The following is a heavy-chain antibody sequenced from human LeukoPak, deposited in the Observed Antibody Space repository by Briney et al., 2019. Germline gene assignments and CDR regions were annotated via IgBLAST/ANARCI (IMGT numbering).Heavy chain of an antibody. CDR3: ARELGSDDFSPAFDI. Sequence: GGSLRLSCAASGFTFSSYAMHWVRQAPGKGLVWVAHISYDGSNKYYADSVKGRFTISRDNSKNTLYLQMNSLRADDTAVYYCARELGSDDFSPAFDIWGQGTMVTVSS. V-gene: IGHV3-30-3*01. D-gene: IGHD3-3*01. CDR2: ISYDGSNK. CDR1: GFTFSSYA. J-gene: IGHJ3*02.